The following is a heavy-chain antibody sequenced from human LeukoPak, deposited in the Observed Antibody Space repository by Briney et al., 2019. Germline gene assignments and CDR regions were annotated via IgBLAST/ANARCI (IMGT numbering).Heavy chain of an antibody. D-gene: IGHD5-18*01. J-gene: IGHJ4*02. Sequence: SETLSLTCTVSGGSISSSIAYCCWIRHPPGKGLEWIGSIYYSKNTYYNPSLKSRVTISANTSNNQFSLTLGSVSATDTAVYYCVSPRGFSYGYFDYWSQGTLVTVSS. V-gene: IGHV4-39*01. CDR3: VSPRGFSYGYFDY. CDR1: GGSISSSIAY. CDR2: IYYSKNT.